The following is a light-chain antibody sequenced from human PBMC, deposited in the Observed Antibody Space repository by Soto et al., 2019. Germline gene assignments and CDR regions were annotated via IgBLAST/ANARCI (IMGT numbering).Light chain of an antibody. CDR3: QQYGSSPGFT. CDR2: GAS. J-gene: IGKJ3*01. CDR1: QSVSSSY. Sequence: EIVLTQSPGTLSLSPGERATLSCRASQSVSSSYLAWYQQKPGQAPRLLIYGASSRATGSPDRFSGSGSGTDFTLTISRLEPEDFAVYYCQQYGSSPGFTFGPGTKVDI. V-gene: IGKV3-20*01.